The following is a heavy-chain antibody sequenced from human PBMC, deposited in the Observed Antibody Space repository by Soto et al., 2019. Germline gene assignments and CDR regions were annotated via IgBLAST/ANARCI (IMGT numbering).Heavy chain of an antibody. V-gene: IGHV4-39*01. Sequence: SETLSLTCTVSGGSISSSSYYWGWIRQPPGKGLEWIGSIYYSGSTYYNPSLKSRVTISVHTSKNQFSLKLSSVTAADTAVYYCARREGATYYFDYWGQGTLVTVSS. J-gene: IGHJ4*02. D-gene: IGHD1-26*01. CDR2: IYYSGST. CDR1: GGSISSSSYY. CDR3: ARREGATYYFDY.